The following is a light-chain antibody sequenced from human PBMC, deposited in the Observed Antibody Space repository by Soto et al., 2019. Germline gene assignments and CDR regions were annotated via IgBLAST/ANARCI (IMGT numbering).Light chain of an antibody. J-gene: IGKJ1*01. CDR3: HQSYSTPQS. Sequence: DIQMTQSPSSLSASVGDRVTITCRASQSISSYLNWYQQKPGKAPKLLIYASSSLQSGVPLRFSGSGSGTDFTLTISSLQPEDFGTYYCHQSYSTPQSFGQGTKVEIK. V-gene: IGKV1-39*01. CDR1: QSISSY. CDR2: ASS.